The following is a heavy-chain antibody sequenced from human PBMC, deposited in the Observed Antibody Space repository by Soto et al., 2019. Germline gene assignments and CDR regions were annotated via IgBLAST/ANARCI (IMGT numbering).Heavy chain of an antibody. CDR2: INHSGST. CDR1: GGSFTVYY. CDR3: ARFVDCSGSYLQRYCSYGMDV. V-gene: IGHV4-34*01. Sequence: SETLSLTCSVYGGSFTVYYWRWIRQPPGKGLEWIGEINHSGSTNYNPSLKSRVTISVDTSNNQFSLKLSSVSAADKAVYYCARFVDCSGSYLQRYCSYGMDVWGQGNTVTGSS. J-gene: IGHJ6*02. D-gene: IGHD3-10*01.